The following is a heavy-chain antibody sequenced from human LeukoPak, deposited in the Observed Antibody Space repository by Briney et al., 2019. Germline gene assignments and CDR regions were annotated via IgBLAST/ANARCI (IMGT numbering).Heavy chain of an antibody. CDR2: INWNGGST. D-gene: IGHD1-26*01. J-gene: IGHJ4*02. CDR1: RFTPAEYG. V-gene: IGHV3-20*01. CDR3: ARVVSDLGSGSYTYYFDY. Sequence: GGSLRLSCAASRFTPAEYGMSCGPQAPGNRRECVSGINWNGGSTGYADSVKGRFTISRDNAKNSLYLQMNSLRAEDTALYHCARVVSDLGSGSYTYYFDYWGQGTLVTVSS.